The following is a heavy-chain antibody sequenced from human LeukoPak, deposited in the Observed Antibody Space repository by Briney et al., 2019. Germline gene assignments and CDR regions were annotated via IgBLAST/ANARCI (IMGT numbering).Heavy chain of an antibody. V-gene: IGHV3-66*01. CDR3: ARDGYNRGLPDY. Sequence: GGSLSLSCAASGFTVSSNYMSWIRQAPGKGLEWVSVIYSGGSTYYADSVKGRFTISRDNSKNTLYLQMNSLRAEDTAVYYCARDGYNRGLPDYWGQGTLVTVSS. CDR1: GFTVSSNY. D-gene: IGHD5-24*01. J-gene: IGHJ4*02. CDR2: IYSGGST.